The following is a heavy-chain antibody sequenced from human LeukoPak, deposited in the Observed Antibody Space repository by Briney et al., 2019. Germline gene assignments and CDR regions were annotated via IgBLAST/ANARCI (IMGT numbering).Heavy chain of an antibody. D-gene: IGHD6-19*01. CDR3: ARGNRFYSSGWCDY. CDR2: INHSGST. V-gene: IGHV4-34*01. Sequence: SETLSLTCAVYGGSFSGYYWSWIRQPPGKGLEWIGEINHSGSTNYNPSLKSRVTISVDTSKNQFSLKLSSVTAADTAVYYCARGNRFYSSGWCDYWGQGTLVTVSS. J-gene: IGHJ4*02. CDR1: GGSFSGYY.